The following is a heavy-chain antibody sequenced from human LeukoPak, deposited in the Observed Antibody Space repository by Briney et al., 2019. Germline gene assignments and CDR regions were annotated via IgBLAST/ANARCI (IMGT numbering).Heavy chain of an antibody. D-gene: IGHD5-12*01. CDR2: INPNNGGT. V-gene: IGHV1-2*02. Sequence: ASVTVSCKASGYTFTGYYIHWVRQAPGQGLEWMGWINPNNGGTNYAQKFQGRVTMTRDTSISTAHMELSRLRSDDAAVYYCARDRYTGYNGFGHWGQGTLVTVSS. CDR3: ARDRYTGYNGFGH. J-gene: IGHJ4*02. CDR1: GYTFTGYY.